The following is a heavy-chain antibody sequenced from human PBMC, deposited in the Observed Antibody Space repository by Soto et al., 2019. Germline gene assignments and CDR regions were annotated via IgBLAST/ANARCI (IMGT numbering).Heavy chain of an antibody. CDR1: GYHCSAFD. V-gene: IGHV1-8*01. J-gene: IGHJ4*02. D-gene: IGHD3-16*01. Sequence: QVQLVQSGAEVKKPGSSVKVSGEASGYHCSAFDINWVRQAGGEGLEWLGWMNPDSGDTAFAQRFQDRINMQRYPSISTAYMELSRLTSEDRAVYFCVRQPGGVDTPGDEYWGQGTMVNGSS. CDR3: VRQPGGVDTPGDEY. CDR2: MNPDSGDT.